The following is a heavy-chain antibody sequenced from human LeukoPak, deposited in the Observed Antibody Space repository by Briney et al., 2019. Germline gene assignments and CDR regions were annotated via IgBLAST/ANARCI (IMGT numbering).Heavy chain of an antibody. CDR3: ARGGYYDSSGTLWYFDL. Sequence: KPSETLSLTCTVSGGSISSYYWSWIRQPAGKGLEWIGRIYTSGSTNYNPSLKSRATMSVDTSKNQFSLKLSSVTAADTAVYYCARGGYYDSSGTLWYFDLWGRGTLVTVSS. J-gene: IGHJ2*01. D-gene: IGHD3-22*01. CDR2: IYTSGST. V-gene: IGHV4-4*07. CDR1: GGSISSYY.